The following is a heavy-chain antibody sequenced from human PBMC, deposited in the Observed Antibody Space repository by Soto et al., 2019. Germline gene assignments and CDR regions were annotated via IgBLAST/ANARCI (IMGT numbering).Heavy chain of an antibody. CDR1: GFTFSSYA. V-gene: IGHV3-23*01. J-gene: IGHJ3*02. Sequence: EAQLLESGGGLVQPGGSLRLSCAASGFTFSSYAMTWVRQAPGKGLEYVSSTTGSGGNAYPADSLKGRFIISRDNSRNTVYLQMNNLRAEDTAVYYCAKDRGEGELEGRGAYDIWGHGTKVTVSS. CDR3: AKDRGEGELEGRGAYDI. CDR2: TTGSGGNA. D-gene: IGHD1-26*01.